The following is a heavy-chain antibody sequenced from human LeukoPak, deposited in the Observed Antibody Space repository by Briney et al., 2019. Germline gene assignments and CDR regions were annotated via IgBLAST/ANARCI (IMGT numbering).Heavy chain of an antibody. J-gene: IGHJ3*02. D-gene: IGHD3-3*01. CDR1: GFTLSSYA. V-gene: IGHV3-23*01. Sequence: GGSLRLSCAASGFTLSSYAMSWVRQAPGKGLEWVSAISGSGGSTYYADSVKGRFTISRDNSKNTLYLQMNSLRDEDTAVYYCAKVNYDFWSGYPQLSFDIWGQGTMVTVSS. CDR2: ISGSGGST. CDR3: AKVNYDFWSGYPQLSFDI.